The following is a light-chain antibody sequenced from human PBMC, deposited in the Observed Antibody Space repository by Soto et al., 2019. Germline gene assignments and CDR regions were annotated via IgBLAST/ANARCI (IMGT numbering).Light chain of an antibody. CDR3: QQCSSYPWT. Sequence: DIQMTQSPSTLSASVGDRVTITCRASQSISSWLAWYQQKPGKAPKLLIYKASSLQSGVPSRFSGSGSGTVFTLTISSLQPDDYAAYYCQQCSSYPWTFGQGTKVEIK. V-gene: IGKV1-5*03. J-gene: IGKJ1*01. CDR1: QSISSW. CDR2: KAS.